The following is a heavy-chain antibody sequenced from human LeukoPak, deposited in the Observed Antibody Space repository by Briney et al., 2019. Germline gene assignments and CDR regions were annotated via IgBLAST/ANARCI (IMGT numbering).Heavy chain of an antibody. V-gene: IGHV4-4*09. CDR2: IYTSGST. D-gene: IGHD3-22*01. J-gene: IGHJ6*03. CDR1: GGSISSYY. Sequence: SETLSLTCTVSGGSISSYYWSWIRQPPGKGLEWIGYIYTSGSTNYNPSLKSRVTISVDTSKNQFSLKLSSVTAADTAVYYCARTVVIDYYYYMHVWGKGTTVTVSS. CDR3: ARTVVIDYYYYMHV.